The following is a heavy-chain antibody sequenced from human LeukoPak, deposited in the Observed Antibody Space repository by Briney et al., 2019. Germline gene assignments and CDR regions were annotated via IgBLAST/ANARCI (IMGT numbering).Heavy chain of an antibody. Sequence: GGSLRLSCAESGFTFSRYGMHWVRQAPGKGMEWVAVIWYDGSNKYYADSVKGRFTISRDNSKNTLYLQMNSLRAEDTAVYYCARDKAHGYSYVGYWGQGTLVTVSS. V-gene: IGHV3-33*01. J-gene: IGHJ4*02. CDR3: ARDKAHGYSYVGY. CDR1: GFTFSRYG. D-gene: IGHD5-18*01. CDR2: IWYDGSNK.